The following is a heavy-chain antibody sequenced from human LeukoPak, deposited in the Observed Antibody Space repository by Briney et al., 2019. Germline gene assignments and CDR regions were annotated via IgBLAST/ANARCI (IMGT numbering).Heavy chain of an antibody. CDR3: ARERGSGYFFDY. CDR1: GGSISSGDYY. J-gene: IGHJ4*02. D-gene: IGHD3-22*01. CDR2: IYYSGST. Sequence: SQTLSLTCTVSGGSISSGDYYWSWIRQPPGKGLEWIGYIYYSGSTYYNPSLKSRVTISVDPSKNQFSLKLSSVTAADTAVYYCARERGSGYFFDYWGQGTLVTVSS. V-gene: IGHV4-30-4*01.